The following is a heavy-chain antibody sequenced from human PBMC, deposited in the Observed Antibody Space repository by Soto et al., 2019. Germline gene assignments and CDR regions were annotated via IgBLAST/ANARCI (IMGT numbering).Heavy chain of an antibody. CDR3: VRWGDFKSPDY. V-gene: IGHV3-33*01. Sequence: QPGGSLRLSCAASEFTFSSHGMHWVRQAPGKGLEWVAVIWYDGSNKYYADSVKGRFTISRDNSENTLYLQMNSLRAEDTAIYYCVRWGDFKSPDYWGQGSPVTVSS. CDR2: IWYDGSNK. J-gene: IGHJ4*02. D-gene: IGHD2-21*01. CDR1: EFTFSSHG.